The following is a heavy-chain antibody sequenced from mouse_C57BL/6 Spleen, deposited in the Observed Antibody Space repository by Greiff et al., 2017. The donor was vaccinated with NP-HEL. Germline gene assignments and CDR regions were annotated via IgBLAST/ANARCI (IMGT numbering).Heavy chain of an antibody. V-gene: IGHV1-69*01. Sequence: QVQLQQPGAELVMPGASVKLSCKASGYTFTSYWMHWVKQRPGQGLEWIGEIDPSDSYTNYNQKFKGKSTLTVDKSSSTAYMQLSSLTSEDSAVYYCARRDYEVFDYRGQGTTLTVSS. D-gene: IGHD1-1*01. CDR3: ARRDYEVFDY. CDR1: GYTFTSYW. J-gene: IGHJ2*01. CDR2: IDPSDSYT.